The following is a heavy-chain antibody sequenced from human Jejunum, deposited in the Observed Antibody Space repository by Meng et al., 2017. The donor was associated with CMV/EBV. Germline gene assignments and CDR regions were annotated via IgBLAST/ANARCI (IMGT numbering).Heavy chain of an antibody. V-gene: IGHV3-48*03. CDR3: ARDYSVSM. J-gene: IGHJ4*02. CDR2: ISGSGVSSSRDII. D-gene: IGHD2-15*01. Sequence: SGFTFMRYEMNWVRQAPGKGLEWISYISGSGVSSSRDIIYYADSVKGRFIISRDNAKNSLYLQMNSLRGEDTAIYYCARDYSVSMGGQGTLVTVSS. CDR1: GFTFMRYE.